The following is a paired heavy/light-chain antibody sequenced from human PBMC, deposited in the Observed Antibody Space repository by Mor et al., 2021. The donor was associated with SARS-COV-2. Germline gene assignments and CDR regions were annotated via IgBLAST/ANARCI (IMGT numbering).Heavy chain of an antibody. Sequence: QEQLQQSGPGLVKPSQTLSLTCAISGDSVSSNSAAWNWIRQSPSRGLEWLGRTYYRSKWYNDYAVSVKSRITIIPDTSKNQFSLQLNSVTPEDTAVYYCAKTSTSGWLSPKYYYGMDVWGQGTTVTVSS. J-gene: IGHJ6*02. D-gene: IGHD6-19*01. CDR1: GDSVSSNSAA. V-gene: IGHV6-1*01. CDR2: TYYRSKWYN. CDR3: AKTSTSGWLSPKYYYGMDV.
Light chain of an antibody. CDR3: QQYGSSLPDT. CDR1: QSVSSSY. CDR2: GAS. J-gene: IGKJ5*01. Sequence: EIVLTQSPGTLSLSPGERATLSCRASQSVSSSYLAWYQQKPGQAPRLLIYGASSRATGIPDRFSGSGSGTDFTLTVSRLEPEDFALYYCQQYGSSLPDTFGQGTRLEIK. V-gene: IGKV3-20*01.